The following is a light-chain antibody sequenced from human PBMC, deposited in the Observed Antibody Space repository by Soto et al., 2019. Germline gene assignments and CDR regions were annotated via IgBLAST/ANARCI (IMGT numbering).Light chain of an antibody. V-gene: IGLV1-40*01. CDR1: SSNIGAGYD. J-gene: IGLJ2*01. Sequence: QTVVTQPPSVSGAPGQRDTISCPGSSSNIGAGYDVHWYQQLPGTAPKLLIYGNSNRPSGVPDRFSGSKSGTSASLAITGLQAEDEADYYCQSYDSSLSGSVVFGGGTQLAVL. CDR2: GNS. CDR3: QSYDSSLSGSVV.